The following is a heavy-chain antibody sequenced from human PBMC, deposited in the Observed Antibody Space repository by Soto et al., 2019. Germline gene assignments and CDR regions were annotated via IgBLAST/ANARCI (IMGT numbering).Heavy chain of an antibody. D-gene: IGHD6-13*01. J-gene: IGHJ6*02. CDR2: ISAYNGNT. Sequence: ASVKVSCKASGYTFTSYGISWVRQAPGQGLEWMGWISAYNGNTNYAQKLQGRVTMTTDTSTSTAYMELRSLRSDDTAVYYCAREEQLVPHEPSMGMDVCGQGTTVTVYS. V-gene: IGHV1-18*04. CDR3: AREEQLVPHEPSMGMDV. CDR1: GYTFTSYG.